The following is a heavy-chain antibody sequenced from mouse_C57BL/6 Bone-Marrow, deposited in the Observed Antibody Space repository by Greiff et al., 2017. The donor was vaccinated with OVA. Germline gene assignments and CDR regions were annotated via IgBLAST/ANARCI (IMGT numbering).Heavy chain of an antibody. CDR3: ARQIRLLYFDY. CDR2: IYPGDGDT. D-gene: IGHD3-2*02. J-gene: IGHJ2*01. CDR1: GYAFSSSW. Sequence: QVQLQQSGPELVKPGASVKISCKASGYAFSSSWMNWVKQRPGKGLEWIGRIYPGDGDTNYNGKFTGKATLTADKSSRTAYMQLSSLTSEDSAVYFSARQIRLLYFDYWGQGTTLTVSA. V-gene: IGHV1-82*01.